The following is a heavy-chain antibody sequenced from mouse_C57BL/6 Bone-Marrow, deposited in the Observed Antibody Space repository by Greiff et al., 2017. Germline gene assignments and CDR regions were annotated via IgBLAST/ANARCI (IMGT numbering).Heavy chain of an antibody. CDR2: ISNLAYSI. CDR1: GFTFSDYG. CDR3: ARHAYYSNYGFAY. J-gene: IGHJ3*01. Sequence: EVQRVESGGGLVQPGGSLKLSCAASGFTFSDYGMAWVRQAPRKGPEWVAFISNLAYSIYYADTVTGRFTISRENAKNTLYLEMSSLGSEDTAMYYCARHAYYSNYGFAYWGQGTLVTVSA. V-gene: IGHV5-15*01. D-gene: IGHD2-5*01.